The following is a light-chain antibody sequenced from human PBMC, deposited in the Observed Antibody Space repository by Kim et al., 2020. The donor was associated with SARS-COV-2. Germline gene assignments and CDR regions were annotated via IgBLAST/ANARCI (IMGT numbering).Light chain of an antibody. CDR1: SSDVGGYNY. J-gene: IGLJ2*01. CDR3: SSFAGSNNVV. V-gene: IGLV2-8*01. Sequence: QSALTQPPSASGSPGQSVTISCTGTSSDVGGYNYVSWYQQHPGKAPKVMIYAVSKRPSGVPDRFSGSKSGNTASLTVSGLQAEDEADYYCSSFAGSNNVVFGGGTQLTVL. CDR2: AVS.